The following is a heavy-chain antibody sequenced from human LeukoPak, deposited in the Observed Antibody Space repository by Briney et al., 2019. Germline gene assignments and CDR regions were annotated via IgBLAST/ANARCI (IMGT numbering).Heavy chain of an antibody. CDR2: INHSGST. CDR1: GGSFSGYY. CDR3: ARGQIGTTTVRGYNWFDP. Sequence: SETLSLTCAVYGGSFSGYYWSWIRQPPRKGLEWIGEINHSGSTNYNLSLKSRVTISVDTSKNQFSLKLSSVTAADTAVYYCARGQIGTTTVRGYNWFDPWGQGTLVTVSS. D-gene: IGHD4-17*01. V-gene: IGHV4-34*01. J-gene: IGHJ5*02.